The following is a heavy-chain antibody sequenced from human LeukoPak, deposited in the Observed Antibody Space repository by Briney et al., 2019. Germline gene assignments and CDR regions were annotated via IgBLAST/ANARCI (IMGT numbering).Heavy chain of an antibody. J-gene: IGHJ5*02. D-gene: IGHD2-2*01. CDR1: GYSFTSYW. CDR2: IYSGDSDT. CDR3: ARGDGYCSSTSCQGGWFDP. Sequence: GESLKIFCKCSGYSFTSYWIGWVRPMPGKGLEWMGVIYSGDSDTRYSPSFQGQVTISADKSISTGYLQWSSLKASDTAMYYCARGDGYCSSTSCQGGWFDPWGQGTLVSAST. V-gene: IGHV5-51*01.